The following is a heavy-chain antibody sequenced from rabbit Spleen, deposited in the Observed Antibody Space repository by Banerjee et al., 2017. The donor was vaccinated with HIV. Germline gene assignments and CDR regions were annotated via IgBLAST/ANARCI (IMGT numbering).Heavy chain of an antibody. V-gene: IGHV1S40*01. CDR2: IDTGSSGFT. CDR1: GVSFSGDSY. CDR3: ARDTSSSFSSYGMDL. Sequence: QSLEESGGDLVKPGASLTLTCIASGVSFSGDSYMCWVRQAPGKGLEWIACIDTGSSGFTYFASWAKGRFTISKTSSTTVTLQMTSLTAADTATYFCARDTSSSFSSYGMDLWGPGTLRHRL. J-gene: IGHJ6*01. D-gene: IGHD1-1*01.